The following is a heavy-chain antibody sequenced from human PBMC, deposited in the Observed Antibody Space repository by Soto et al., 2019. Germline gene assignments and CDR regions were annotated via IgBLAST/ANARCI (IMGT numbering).Heavy chain of an antibody. Sequence: QVQLQESGPGLVKPSGTLSLTCAVSVGSFTSNNWWTWVRQPPGQGLEWIGEIYRTGSTNYNPSLKSRVTLSLDKSENQFSLKVTSLTAADTAVYYCASRDPGTSVDYWGQGTLVTVSS. CDR1: VGSFTSNNW. V-gene: IGHV4-4*02. D-gene: IGHD1-7*01. CDR2: IYRTGST. J-gene: IGHJ4*02. CDR3: ASRDPGTSVDY.